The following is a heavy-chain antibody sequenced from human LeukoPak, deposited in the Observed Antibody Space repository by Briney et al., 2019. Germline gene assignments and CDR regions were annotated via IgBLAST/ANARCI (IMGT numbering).Heavy chain of an antibody. J-gene: IGHJ5*02. D-gene: IGHD6-13*01. CDR3: ARVIGYSNRGGFDP. CDR2: INPSGGST. CDR1: GYTFTNYY. V-gene: IGHV1-46*01. Sequence: ASVKVSCKASGYTFTNYYIHWVRQAPGQGLEWMGIINPSGGSTSHAQKFQGRVTMTRDTSTRTVYMELSSLRSEDTAVYYCARVIGYSNRGGFDPWGQGTLVTVSS.